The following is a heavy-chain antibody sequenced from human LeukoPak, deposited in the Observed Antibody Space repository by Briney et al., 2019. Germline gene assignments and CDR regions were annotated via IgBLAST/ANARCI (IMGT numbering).Heavy chain of an antibody. D-gene: IGHD1-14*01. V-gene: IGHV3-33*01. CDR1: GXXFSSYG. CDR2: IWFDGSNK. CDR3: ARPESGNYYFDY. Sequence: GTXXXXXXAAXGXXFSSYGMHWVRQAPGKGPEWVALIWFDGSNKYHADSVKGRFTISRDNSKNTLYLQMNSLRVEDTAVYYCARPESGNYYFDYWGQGTLVTVSS. J-gene: IGHJ4*02.